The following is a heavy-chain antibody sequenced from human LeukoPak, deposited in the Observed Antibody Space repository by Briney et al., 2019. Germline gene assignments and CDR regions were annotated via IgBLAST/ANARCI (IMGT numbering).Heavy chain of an antibody. J-gene: IGHJ6*02. CDR1: GFTFSNYW. D-gene: IGHD3-10*01. CDR3: ARGGVTLDYYGMDV. Sequence: GGSLRLSCAASGFTFSNYWMPWVRQAPGKGLVWVSRINSDGSSTRYADSVKGRFTISRDNAKNTLYLQMNSLRAEDTAVYYCARGGVTLDYYGMDVWGQGTTVTVSS. V-gene: IGHV3-74*01. CDR2: INSDGSST.